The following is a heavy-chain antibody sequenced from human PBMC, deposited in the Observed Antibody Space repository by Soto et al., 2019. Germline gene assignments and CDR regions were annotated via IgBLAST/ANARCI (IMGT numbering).Heavy chain of an antibody. Sequence: ASVKVSCKASGYTFTTYAMHWVRQAPGQRLEWMGWINTGNGNTKYSQKFQGRVTITRDTSATSASTVYMEVSSLRSEDTAIYYCARGTFDSSGDYFAGWFGPWGQGTLVTVSS. V-gene: IGHV1-3*04. CDR3: ARGTFDSSGDYFAGWFGP. CDR2: INTGNGNT. J-gene: IGHJ5*02. CDR1: GYTFTTYA. D-gene: IGHD3-22*01.